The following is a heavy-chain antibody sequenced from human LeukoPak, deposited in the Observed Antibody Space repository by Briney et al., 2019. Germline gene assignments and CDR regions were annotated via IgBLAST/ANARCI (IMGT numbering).Heavy chain of an antibody. CDR3: ARGGNYDSRLDY. Sequence: GGSLRLSCAASGFTFSSYGMHWVRQVPGKGLEWVAVIWYDGSNKYYADSVKGRFTISRDNSKNTLYLQMNSLRAEDTAVYYCARGGNYDSRLDYWGQGTLVTVSS. CDR1: GFTFSSYG. V-gene: IGHV3-33*01. CDR2: IWYDGSNK. J-gene: IGHJ4*02. D-gene: IGHD3-22*01.